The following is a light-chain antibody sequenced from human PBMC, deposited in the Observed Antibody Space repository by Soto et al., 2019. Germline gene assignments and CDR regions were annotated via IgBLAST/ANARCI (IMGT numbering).Light chain of an antibody. CDR1: QSVSSY. CDR3: QQYGSSPRT. J-gene: IGKJ1*01. Sequence: EIVLTQSPATLSLSPGARAPLSCRASQSVSSYLAWYQQKPGQAPRLLIYGASSRATGIPDRFSGSGSVTDFTLTISRLEPEDFAVYFCQQYGSSPRTFGQGTKVDI. CDR2: GAS. V-gene: IGKV3-20*01.